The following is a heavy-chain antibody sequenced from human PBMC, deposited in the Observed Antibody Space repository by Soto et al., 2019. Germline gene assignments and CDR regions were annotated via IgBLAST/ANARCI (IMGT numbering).Heavy chain of an antibody. V-gene: IGHV1-69*04. CDR2: IILILGIA. CDR1: GGTFSSYT. CDR3: ARDPTGTLHNWFDP. D-gene: IGHD1-7*01. J-gene: IGHJ5*02. Sequence: SVKVSCKASGGTFSSYTISWVRQAPGQGLEWMGRIILILGIANYAQKFQGRVTITADKSTSTAYMELSSLRSEDTAVYYCARDPTGTLHNWFDPWGQGTLVTVSS.